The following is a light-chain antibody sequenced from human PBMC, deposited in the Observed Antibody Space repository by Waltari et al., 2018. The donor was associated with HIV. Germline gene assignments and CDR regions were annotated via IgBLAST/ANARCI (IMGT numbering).Light chain of an antibody. Sequence: QSVLTQPPSVSGAPGQRVTISCTGNSSNIGSDYNIQWYQQFPETAPRLLISDNNNRPSGVPDRFSGSKSGTSASLTITVLQAEDEAHYYCQSYDSSLGVVFGGGTKLTVL. V-gene: IGLV1-40*01. J-gene: IGLJ2*01. CDR1: SSNIGSDYN. CDR2: DNN. CDR3: QSYDSSLGVV.